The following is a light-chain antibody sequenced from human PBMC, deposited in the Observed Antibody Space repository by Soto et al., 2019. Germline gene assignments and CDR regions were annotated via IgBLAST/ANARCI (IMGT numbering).Light chain of an antibody. Sequence: EIVLTQSPGTLSLSPGERATLSCRASQSVSSSFLAWYQQKPGQAPRLLIYGASSRATGIPDRVCGSGSGTDFTLTLSRLEPEDVAVYYCQQYGSSPLTFGGGTKLEIK. CDR1: QSVSSSF. V-gene: IGKV3-20*01. CDR2: GAS. CDR3: QQYGSSPLT. J-gene: IGKJ4*01.